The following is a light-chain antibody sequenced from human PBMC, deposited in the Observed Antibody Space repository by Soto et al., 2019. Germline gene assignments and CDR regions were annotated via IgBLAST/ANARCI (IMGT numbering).Light chain of an antibody. V-gene: IGLV1-51*02. Sequence: QSVLTHPPSVSAVPGQKVTISCSGRSSNIGNNYVSWYQQLPGTAPKLLIYENNKRPSGIPDRFSGSKSGTSATLGITGLQTGDEADYYCGTWDSSLSAGGVFGGGTKVTVL. J-gene: IGLJ3*02. CDR2: ENN. CDR3: GTWDSSLSAGGV. CDR1: SSNIGNNY.